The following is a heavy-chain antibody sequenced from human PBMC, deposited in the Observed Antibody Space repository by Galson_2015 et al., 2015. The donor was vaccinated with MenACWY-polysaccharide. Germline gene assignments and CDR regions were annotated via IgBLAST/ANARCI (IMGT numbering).Heavy chain of an antibody. J-gene: IGHJ5*02. CDR2: ISCDGGT. D-gene: IGHD3-16*01. V-gene: IGHV4-31*03. Sequence: PLSLTCTVSGDSITSGGYFWSWIRQHPGKGLEWIASISCDGGTYYNPSLKSRVTISVDTPKNQFSLKLSSVTAADTAVYYCARGGRAVSNRNWFDPWGQGTLVTVSS. CDR1: GDSITSGGYF. CDR3: ARGGRAVSNRNWFDP.